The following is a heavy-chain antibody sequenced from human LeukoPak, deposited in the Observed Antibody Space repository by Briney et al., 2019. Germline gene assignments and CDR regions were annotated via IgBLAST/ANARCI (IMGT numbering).Heavy chain of an antibody. CDR1: GFTFSSYA. Sequence: AGGSLRLSCAASGFTFSSYAMTWVRQAPGMGLEWVSVISASGGGSYYADSVKGRFTISRDNSKNTLYLQMHSLRADDTAVYYFAKALGYCSSTNCDYYFDYWGQGTLVTVSS. CDR3: AKALGYCSSTNCDYYFDY. V-gene: IGHV3-23*01. CDR2: ISASGGGS. D-gene: IGHD2-2*01. J-gene: IGHJ4*02.